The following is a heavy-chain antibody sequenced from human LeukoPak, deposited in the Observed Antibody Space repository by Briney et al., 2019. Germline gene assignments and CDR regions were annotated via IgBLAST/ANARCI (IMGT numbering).Heavy chain of an antibody. CDR2: ITTTGATN. D-gene: IGHD3-22*01. Sequence: PGGSLRLSCAASGFTFSSYGLSWVRQAPGKGLEWVAYITTTGATNYNAGPVNRVFTTSRNNARDTLYMQMSSLRDEDTALYCCTIMLGYYEGSGFWVQWGQGTLVTVSS. CDR1: GFTFSSYG. CDR3: TIMLGYYEGSGFWVQ. V-gene: IGHV3-23*01. J-gene: IGHJ4*02.